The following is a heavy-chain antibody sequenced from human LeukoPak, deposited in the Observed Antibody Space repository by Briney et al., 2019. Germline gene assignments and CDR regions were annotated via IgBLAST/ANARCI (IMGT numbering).Heavy chain of an antibody. D-gene: IGHD5-12*01. Sequence: PGGSLRLSCAASGFTFSSYAMSWVRQAPGKGLEWVSAISGSGGSTYYADSVKGRLTISRDNSKNTLYLQMNSLRAEDTAVYYCAKDRIVASYGMDVWGQGTTVTVSS. CDR2: ISGSGGST. V-gene: IGHV3-23*01. CDR1: GFTFSSYA. CDR3: AKDRIVASYGMDV. J-gene: IGHJ6*02.